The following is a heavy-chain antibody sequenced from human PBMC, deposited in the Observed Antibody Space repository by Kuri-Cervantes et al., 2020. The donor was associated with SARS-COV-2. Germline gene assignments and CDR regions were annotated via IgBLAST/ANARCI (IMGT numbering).Heavy chain of an antibody. CDR3: ARGAGWGWYLGQFDY. V-gene: IGHV3-9*01. Sequence: GGSLRLSCAASGFTFDDYAMHWVRQAPGKGLEWVSGISWNSGSIGYADSVKGRFTISRDNAKNSLYLQMNSLRSDDTAVYYCARGAGWGWYLGQFDYWGQGTLVAVSS. D-gene: IGHD3-16*02. CDR2: ISWNSGSI. J-gene: IGHJ4*02. CDR1: GFTFDDYA.